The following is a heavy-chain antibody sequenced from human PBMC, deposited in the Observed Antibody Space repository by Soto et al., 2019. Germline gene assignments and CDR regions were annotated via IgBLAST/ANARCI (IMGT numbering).Heavy chain of an antibody. J-gene: IGHJ5*02. CDR3: ARGEVCITAGNDWFDP. Sequence: QVQLVQSGAEVKKPGASVKVSCKASGYTSTSYGISGVRQAPGQGLEWMGWISAYNGDTKYAQKLQGRGTMTTDTATRAAYMELMSLRSEATAVYSCARGEVCITAGNDWFDPWGQGTLGTVS. CDR1: GYTSTSYG. D-gene: IGHD6-25*01. CDR2: ISAYNGDT. V-gene: IGHV1-18*04.